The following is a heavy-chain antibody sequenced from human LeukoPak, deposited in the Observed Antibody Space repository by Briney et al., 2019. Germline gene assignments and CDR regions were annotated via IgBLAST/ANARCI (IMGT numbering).Heavy chain of an antibody. CDR3: AKDTYFGSGSYDAFDI. D-gene: IGHD3-10*01. CDR1: RFTFDDYA. Sequence: GGSLRLSCAASRFTFDDYAMHWVRQAPGKGLEWVSLISGDGGRTFYADSVKGRFTISRDNSKNSLYLQMNSLRTEDTALYYCAKDTYFGSGSYDAFDIWGQGTVVTVSS. CDR2: ISGDGGRT. V-gene: IGHV3-43*02. J-gene: IGHJ3*02.